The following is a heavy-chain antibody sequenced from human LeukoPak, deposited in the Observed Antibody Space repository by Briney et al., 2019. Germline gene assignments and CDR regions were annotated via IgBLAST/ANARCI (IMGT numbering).Heavy chain of an antibody. CDR1: GFTFTNYA. J-gene: IGHJ4*02. D-gene: IGHD6-19*01. CDR2: ISGGGSDT. Sequence: HPGGSLRLSCAASGFTFTNYAMSWVRQAPGKGLEWVSTISGGGSDTYYADSVKGRFTISRDNSKNTLYLQMNSLRAEDTAVYYCAKDPSMAVAGTINVYWGQGTLVTVSS. CDR3: AKDPSMAVAGTINVY. V-gene: IGHV3-23*01.